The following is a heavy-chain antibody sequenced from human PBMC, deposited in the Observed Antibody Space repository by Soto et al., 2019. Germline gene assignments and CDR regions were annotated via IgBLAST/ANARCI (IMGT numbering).Heavy chain of an antibody. CDR3: ARSPAYGDYANLDT. V-gene: IGHV4-4*07. CDR1: GDSVSKYY. D-gene: IGHD4-17*01. J-gene: IGHJ5*02. Sequence: SAPLSLTFTLSGDSVSKYYWNWIRQPAGKGLEWIGRIHSTRSPNYNPSLKSRVTMSVDTSKNQFSLKLNLTSVTAADTAVYYCARSPAYGDYANLDTWGQGTLVTVSS. CDR2: IHSTRSP.